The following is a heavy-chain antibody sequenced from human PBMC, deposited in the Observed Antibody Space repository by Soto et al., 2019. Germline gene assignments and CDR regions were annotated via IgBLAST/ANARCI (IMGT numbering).Heavy chain of an antibody. Sequence: SETLSLTCTVSGNSISSSSYYWGWIRQPPGKGLEWIGSIYYSGSTYYNPSLKSRVTISVDTSKNQFSLKLSSVTAADTAVYYCARSSPHSGYYAPCDYWGQGTLVTVSS. CDR1: GNSISSSSYY. D-gene: IGHD3-22*01. V-gene: IGHV4-39*01. J-gene: IGHJ4*02. CDR2: IYYSGST. CDR3: ARSSPHSGYYAPCDY.